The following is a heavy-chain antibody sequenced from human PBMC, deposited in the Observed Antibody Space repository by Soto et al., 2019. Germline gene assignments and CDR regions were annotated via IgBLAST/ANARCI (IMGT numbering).Heavy chain of an antibody. J-gene: IGHJ6*02. CDR3: ARVNTVGATPYYYYGMDV. Sequence: GASVKVSCKASGGTFSSYAISWVRQAPGQGLEWMGGIIPIFGTANYAQKFQGRVTITADESTSTAYMELSSLRPEDTAVYYCARVNTVGATPYYYYGMDVWGQGTTVTVSS. D-gene: IGHD1-26*01. CDR2: IIPIFGTA. CDR1: GGTFSSYA. V-gene: IGHV1-69*13.